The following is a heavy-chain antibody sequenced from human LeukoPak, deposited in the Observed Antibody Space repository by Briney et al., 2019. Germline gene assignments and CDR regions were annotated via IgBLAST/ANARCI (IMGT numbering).Heavy chain of an antibody. Sequence: PSETLSLTCTVSGGSISSGSYYWSWIRQPAGKGLEWIGRIYTSGSTNYNPSLKSRVTISVDTSKNQFSLKLSSVTAADTAVYYCARRFGITMVRGEYQDSAFDIWGQGTMVTVSS. V-gene: IGHV4-61*02. D-gene: IGHD3-10*01. CDR3: ARRFGITMVRGEYQDSAFDI. CDR1: GGSISSGSYY. CDR2: IYTSGST. J-gene: IGHJ3*02.